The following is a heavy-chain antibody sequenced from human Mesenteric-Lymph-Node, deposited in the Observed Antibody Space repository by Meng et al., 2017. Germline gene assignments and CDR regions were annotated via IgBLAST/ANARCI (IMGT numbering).Heavy chain of an antibody. CDR2: IYHTGNS. V-gene: IGHV4-39*07. Sequence: SETLSLTCTVSGDSITSSTYYWGWIRQPPGKGLEWIASIYHTGNSFYNPSLKSRFIISVDTSKNQFSLKTISVTAADTAVYYCAREDFGGGWYHLWGQGTLVTVSS. D-gene: IGHD6-19*01. CDR3: AREDFGGGWYHL. CDR1: GDSITSSTYY. J-gene: IGHJ5*02.